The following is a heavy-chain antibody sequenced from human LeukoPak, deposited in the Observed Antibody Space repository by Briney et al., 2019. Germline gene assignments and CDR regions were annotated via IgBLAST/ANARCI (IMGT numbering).Heavy chain of an antibody. CDR1: GGSFSGYY. V-gene: IGHV4-34*01. CDR2: INHSGST. Sequence: SETLSLTCAVYGGSFSGYYWRWIRQPPGKGPEWIGEINHSGSTNYNPSLKSRVTISVDTSKNQFSLKLSSVTAADTAVYYCARVLRRGYSYRTYYMDVWGKGTTVTVSS. D-gene: IGHD5-18*01. J-gene: IGHJ6*03. CDR3: ARVLRRGYSYRTYYMDV.